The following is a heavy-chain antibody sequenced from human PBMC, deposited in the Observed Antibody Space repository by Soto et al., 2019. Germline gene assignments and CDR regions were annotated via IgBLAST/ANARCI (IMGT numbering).Heavy chain of an antibody. CDR2: INSDGSNT. CDR1: GFTFSSYW. J-gene: IGHJ4*02. CDR3: ATGLEEYSSGWYDY. V-gene: IGHV3-74*01. Sequence: EVQLVESGGALIQPGGSLRLSCAGSGFTFSSYWMHWVRQAPGKGLVWVSRINSDGSNTNYADSVKGRFTISRDNAKNTLYLQMNSLRAEDTAVYYCATGLEEYSSGWYDYWGQGTLVTVSS. D-gene: IGHD6-13*01.